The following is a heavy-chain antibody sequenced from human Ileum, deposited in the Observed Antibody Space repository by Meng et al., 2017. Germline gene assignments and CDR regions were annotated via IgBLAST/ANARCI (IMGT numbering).Heavy chain of an antibody. CDR3: ARGDSGTYDL. CDR2: FSGYDGKT. Sequence: ASVKVSCKASGYIFSDDGFNWIRQAPGQGLEWMGWFSGYDGKTKYAQKCQGRLTMTRDTSTNTAYMELQSLTSDDTAIYYCARGDSGTYDLWGQGTLVTVSS. CDR1: GYIFSDDG. V-gene: IGHV1-18*01. J-gene: IGHJ1*01. D-gene: IGHD3-10*01.